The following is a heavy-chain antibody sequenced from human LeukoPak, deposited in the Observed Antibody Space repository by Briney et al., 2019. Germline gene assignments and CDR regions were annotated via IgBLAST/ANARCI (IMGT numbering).Heavy chain of an antibody. Sequence: GGSLRLSCAASGFTFSSYWMSWVRQAPGKGLEWVANIKQDGSEKYYVDSVKGRFTISRDNAKNSLYLQMNSLRAEDTAVYYCVRDHRFGELPEEWYMDVWGKGTTVTISS. CDR3: VRDHRFGELPEEWYMDV. V-gene: IGHV3-7*01. CDR2: IKQDGSEK. D-gene: IGHD3-10*01. CDR1: GFTFSSYW. J-gene: IGHJ6*03.